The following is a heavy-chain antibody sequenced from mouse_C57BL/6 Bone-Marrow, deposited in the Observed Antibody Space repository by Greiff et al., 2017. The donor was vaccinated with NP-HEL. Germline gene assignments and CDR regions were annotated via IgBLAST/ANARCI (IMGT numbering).Heavy chain of an antibody. CDR3: ARRGSPSLFDY. CDR1: GYTFTSYW. Sequence: QVQLKQPGAELVKPGASVKLSCKASGYTFTSYWMQWVKQRPGQGLEWIGEIDPSDSYTNYNQKFKGKATLTVDTSSSTAYMQLSSLTSEDSAVYYCARRGSPSLFDYWGQGTTLTVSS. V-gene: IGHV1-50*01. J-gene: IGHJ2*01. CDR2: IDPSDSYT. D-gene: IGHD6-1*01.